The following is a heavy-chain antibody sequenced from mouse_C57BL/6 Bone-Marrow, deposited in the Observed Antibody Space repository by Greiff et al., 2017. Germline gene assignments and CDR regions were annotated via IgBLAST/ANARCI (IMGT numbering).Heavy chain of an antibody. Sequence: VQLQQSGAELVKPGASVKISCKASGYAFSSYWMNWVKQRPGKGLEWIGQLYPGDGDTNYNGKFKGKATLTADKSSSPAYMQLSSLTSEDSAVYFCARGRDSSGHGDYWGQGTTLTVSS. D-gene: IGHD3-2*02. CDR3: ARGRDSSGHGDY. J-gene: IGHJ2*01. V-gene: IGHV1-80*01. CDR2: LYPGDGDT. CDR1: GYAFSSYW.